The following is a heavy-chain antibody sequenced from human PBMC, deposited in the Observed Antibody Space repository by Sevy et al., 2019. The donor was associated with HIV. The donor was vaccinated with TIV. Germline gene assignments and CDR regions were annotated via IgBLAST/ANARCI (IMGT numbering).Heavy chain of an antibody. D-gene: IGHD2-2*02. CDR1: GFIFSSYA. CDR2: ISGSGGST. J-gene: IGHJ6*04. Sequence: GGSLRLSCAASGFIFSSYAMSWVRQAPGKGLEWVSGISGSGGSTYDADSVKGRFTISRDNSKNTLYLQMNSMRAEDTAVYYFAKVGYCSSTSCYTIYYGMDVWGKGTTVTDSS. V-gene: IGHV3-23*01. CDR3: AKVGYCSSTSCYTIYYGMDV.